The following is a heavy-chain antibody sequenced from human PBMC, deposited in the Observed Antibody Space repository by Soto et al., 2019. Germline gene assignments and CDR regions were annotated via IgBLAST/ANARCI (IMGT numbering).Heavy chain of an antibody. CDR2: INPNSGGT. D-gene: IGHD5-18*01. CDR3: ARVSGYSYGHDAFDI. Sequence: ASVKVSCKASGYTFTGYYMHWVRQAPGQGLEWMGWINPNSGGTNYAQKFQGWVTMTRDTSISTAYMELSRLRSDDTAVYYCARVSGYSYGHDAFDIWGQGTMVTVSS. J-gene: IGHJ3*02. V-gene: IGHV1-2*04. CDR1: GYTFTGYY.